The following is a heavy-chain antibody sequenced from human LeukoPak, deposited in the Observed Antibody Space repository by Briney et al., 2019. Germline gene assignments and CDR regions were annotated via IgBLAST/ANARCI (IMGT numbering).Heavy chain of an antibody. CDR3: AREIGPDYYDSSGYFHFDY. Sequence: SETLSLTCTVSGGSISSGGYYWSWIRQHPGKGLEWIGYIYYSGSTYYNPSLKSRVTISVDTSKNRFSLKLSSVTAADTAVYYCAREIGPDYYDSSGYFHFDYWGQGTLVTVSS. V-gene: IGHV4-31*03. CDR2: IYYSGST. D-gene: IGHD3-22*01. CDR1: GGSISSGGYY. J-gene: IGHJ4*02.